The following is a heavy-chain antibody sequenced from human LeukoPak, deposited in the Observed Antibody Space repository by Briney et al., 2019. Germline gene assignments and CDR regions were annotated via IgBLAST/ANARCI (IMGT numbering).Heavy chain of an antibody. Sequence: GGSLRLSCVASGFAFSRYWMSWVRQAPGKGLEWVANIKHDGTEKYYVDSVKGRFTISRDNAENSLYLQVNSLRAEDTAVYYCATDRDRTNGYWGQGTLVTVSS. D-gene: IGHD2-8*01. V-gene: IGHV3-7*01. CDR2: IKHDGTEK. CDR1: GFAFSRYW. CDR3: ATDRDRTNGY. J-gene: IGHJ4*02.